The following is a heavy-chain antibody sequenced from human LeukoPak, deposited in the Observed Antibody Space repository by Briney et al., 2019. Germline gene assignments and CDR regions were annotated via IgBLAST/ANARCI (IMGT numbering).Heavy chain of an antibody. Sequence: PSETLSLTCTVSGGSISYYYWSWIRHPPGKGLEWIGYIYYSGSTDYNPSLKSRVTISIDTSNNQFSLELTSVTAADTAVYYCARYDSSAIFGGGFDIWGQGTMVTVSS. CDR2: IYYSGST. J-gene: IGHJ3*02. D-gene: IGHD3-22*01. V-gene: IGHV4-59*01. CDR1: GGSISYYY. CDR3: ARYDSSAIFGGGFDI.